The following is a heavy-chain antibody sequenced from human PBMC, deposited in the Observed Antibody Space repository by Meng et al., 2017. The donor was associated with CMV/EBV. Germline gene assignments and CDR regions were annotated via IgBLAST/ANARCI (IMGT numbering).Heavy chain of an antibody. CDR2: ISYDGSNK. CDR1: GFTFSSCA. D-gene: IGHD1-26*01. Sequence: SLMLSCAASGFTFSSCAMHWVRQAPGKGLEWVAVISYDGSNKYYADSVKGRFTISRDISKNTLYLQMNSLRAEDTAVYYCASQPVSGSYYLGIDYWGQGTLVTVSS. CDR3: ASQPVSGSYYLGIDY. V-gene: IGHV3-30-3*01. J-gene: IGHJ4*02.